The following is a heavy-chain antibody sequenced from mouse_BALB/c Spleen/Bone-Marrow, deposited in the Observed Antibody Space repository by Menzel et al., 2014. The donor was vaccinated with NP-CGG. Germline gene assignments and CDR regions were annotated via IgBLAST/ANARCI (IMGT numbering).Heavy chain of an antibody. CDR3: SRERTEGAMDS. V-gene: IGHV3-6*02. Sequence: EVQLVEPGPGLVKPSQSLSLTCSVTGYSITSGYYWNWIRQFPGNRLEWMGYISYDGSNNYDPSLENRVSITRGTSKNQFFLRLISVTAEDSATYYCSRERTEGAMDSWGQGTSVTVSS. CDR1: GYSITSGYY. J-gene: IGHJ4*01. CDR2: ISYDGSN.